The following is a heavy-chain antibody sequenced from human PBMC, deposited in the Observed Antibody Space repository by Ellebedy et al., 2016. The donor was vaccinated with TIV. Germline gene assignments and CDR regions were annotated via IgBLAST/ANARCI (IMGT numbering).Heavy chain of an antibody. D-gene: IGHD4-17*01. CDR1: GFTFSSYA. J-gene: IGHJ4*02. CDR3: ARGSGDLPFDY. Sequence: GESLKISCVASGFTFSSYAITWVRQAPGKGLEWVSAISASGGSTYYADSVKGRLTISRDNSKNTVYLQMNSLRAEDTAVYYCARGSGDLPFDYWGQGTLVTVSS. CDR2: ISASGGST. V-gene: IGHV3-23*01.